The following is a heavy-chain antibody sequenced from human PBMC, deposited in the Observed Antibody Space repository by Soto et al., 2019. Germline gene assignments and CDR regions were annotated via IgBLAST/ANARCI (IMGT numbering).Heavy chain of an antibody. Sequence: GGSLRLCCAASGFTFSSYAMHWVRQAPGKGLEWVAVISYDGSNKYYADSVKGRFTISRDNSKNTLYLQMNSLRAEDTAVYYCARAFRGNYNWFDPWGQGTLVTVSS. CDR2: ISYDGSNK. D-gene: IGHD2-21*02. CDR1: GFTFSSYA. J-gene: IGHJ5*02. V-gene: IGHV3-30-3*01. CDR3: ARAFRGNYNWFDP.